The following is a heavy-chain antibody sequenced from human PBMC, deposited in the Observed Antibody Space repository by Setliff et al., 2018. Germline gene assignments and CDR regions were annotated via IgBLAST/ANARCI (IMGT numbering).Heavy chain of an antibody. D-gene: IGHD1-26*01. CDR3: ARGTGTYSDLDY. CDR2: INTGNDNT. J-gene: IGHJ4*02. V-gene: IGHV1-3*04. CDR1: GYTFTSHA. Sequence: ASVKVSCKASGYTFTSHAMHWVRQAPGQRLEWMGWINTGNDNTKYSQKFQGRVTNTMDTSVSTAYLQISSLKGEDTAVYYCARGTGTYSDLDYWGQGTLVTVSS.